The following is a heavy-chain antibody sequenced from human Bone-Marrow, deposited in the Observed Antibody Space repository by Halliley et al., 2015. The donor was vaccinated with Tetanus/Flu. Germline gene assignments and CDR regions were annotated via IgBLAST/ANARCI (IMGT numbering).Heavy chain of an antibody. Sequence: EGIGYIYNNGIPNHDPSLKSRVTISLDTSKNQFSLRPNSVTAADTAVYYCARLGAYYYYGLDVWGQGTTVTVSS. V-gene: IGHV4-61*07. J-gene: IGHJ6*02. D-gene: IGHD3-16*01. CDR3: ARLGAYYYYGLDV. CDR2: IYNNGIP.